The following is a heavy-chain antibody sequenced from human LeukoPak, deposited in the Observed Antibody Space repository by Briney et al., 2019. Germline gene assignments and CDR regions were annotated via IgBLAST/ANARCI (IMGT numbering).Heavy chain of an antibody. J-gene: IGHJ2*01. CDR3: ARDGYGDYWYFDL. CDR2: IFGSGDST. Sequence: PGGSLRLSCAASGFTFSNYAMSWVRQTPGKGLEWVSSIFGSGDSTYYADSVKGRFTISRDNSKNTLYLQMNSLRAEDTAVYYCARDGYGDYWYFDLWGRGTLVTVSS. CDR1: GFTFSNYA. D-gene: IGHD4-17*01. V-gene: IGHV3-23*01.